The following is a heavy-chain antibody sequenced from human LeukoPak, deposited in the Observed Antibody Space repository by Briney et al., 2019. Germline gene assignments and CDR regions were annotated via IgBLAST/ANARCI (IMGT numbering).Heavy chain of an antibody. CDR2: IYYTGST. Sequence: PSETLSLTCTVSGASVSSGTYYWSWIRQPPGKGLEWIGYIYYTGSTNYNPSLKSRVTISVDTSKNQFSLKLSSVTAADTAVYYCARGPTGYSSGWYDFWGQGTLVTVSS. CDR1: GASVSSGTYY. CDR3: ARGPTGYSSGWYDF. D-gene: IGHD6-19*01. J-gene: IGHJ5*01. V-gene: IGHV4-61*01.